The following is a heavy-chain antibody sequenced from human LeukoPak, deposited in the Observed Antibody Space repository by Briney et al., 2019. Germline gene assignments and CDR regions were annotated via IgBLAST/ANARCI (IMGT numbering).Heavy chain of an antibody. CDR3: SSHPAVLDLDC. CDR1: GFAFSSYW. V-gene: IGHV3-7*01. CDR2: IKPDGSGK. D-gene: IGHD6-19*01. Sequence: GGSLILSCAASGFAFSSYWMTWVRQAPGKGLEWVANIKPDGSGKNYVDSMKGRFTIFRDNAKNSLYLQMKGLRVEDTAVYYCSSHPAVLDLDCWGQGTLDTVSS. J-gene: IGHJ4*02.